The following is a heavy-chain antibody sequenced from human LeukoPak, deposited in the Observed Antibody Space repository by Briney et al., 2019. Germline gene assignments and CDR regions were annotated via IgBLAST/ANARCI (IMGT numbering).Heavy chain of an antibody. D-gene: IGHD6-19*01. Sequence: GASVKVSCKASGYTFTSYGISWVRPAPGQGREWMGWISAYHGNRNYAQKLQGRVTMTTDTATSTAYRELRRLRSDVTAVYYCARDGVAGRYGMDVWGQGTTVTVSS. CDR2: ISAYHGNR. CDR1: GYTFTSYG. J-gene: IGHJ6*01. CDR3: ARDGVAGRYGMDV. V-gene: IGHV1-18*01.